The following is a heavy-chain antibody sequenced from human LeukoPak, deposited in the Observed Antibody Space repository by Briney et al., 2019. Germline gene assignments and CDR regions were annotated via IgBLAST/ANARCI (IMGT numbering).Heavy chain of an antibody. CDR3: AKDPLNHFWNDYYHPYMDV. CDR1: GLTFSSYA. CDR2: ISGVGGST. V-gene: IGHV3-23*01. D-gene: IGHD3-3*02. J-gene: IGHJ6*03. Sequence: GGSLRLSCAASGLTFSSYAMSWVRQAPGKGLEWVSAISGVGGSTYYADSVKGRFTISRDNAKNSLSLTMNSLKADDTAVYYCAKDPLNHFWNDYYHPYMDVWGKGTTVIVSS.